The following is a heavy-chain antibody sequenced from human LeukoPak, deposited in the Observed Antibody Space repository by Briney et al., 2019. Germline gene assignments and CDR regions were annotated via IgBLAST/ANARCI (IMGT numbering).Heavy chain of an antibody. CDR2: TYPGDSDT. V-gene: IGHV5-51*01. D-gene: IGHD6-19*01. CDR1: GYSFTSYW. Sequence: GESLKISCKGSGYSFTSYWMGWVGQMPGKGLEWMGITYPGDSDTRYSPSFQGQVTISADKSISTAYLQWSSLKASDTAMHYCARWVSGYSSGWDAKGDAFDIWGQGTMATVSS. J-gene: IGHJ3*02. CDR3: ARWVSGYSSGWDAKGDAFDI.